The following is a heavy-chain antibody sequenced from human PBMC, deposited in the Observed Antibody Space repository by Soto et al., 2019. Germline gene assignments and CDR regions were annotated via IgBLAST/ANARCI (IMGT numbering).Heavy chain of an antibody. D-gene: IGHD4-17*01. V-gene: IGHV4-34*01. CDR1: GGSFSGYY. J-gene: IGHJ3*02. CDR3: ARGGTTVTREPGQKLNQGRAFDI. CDR2: INHSGST. Sequence: QVQLQQWGAGLLKPSETLSLTCAVYGGSFSGYYWSWIRQPPGKGLEWIGEINHSGSTNYNPSLKSRVTISVDTSKNQFSLKLSSVTAADTAVYYCARGGTTVTREPGQKLNQGRAFDIWGQGTMVTVSS.